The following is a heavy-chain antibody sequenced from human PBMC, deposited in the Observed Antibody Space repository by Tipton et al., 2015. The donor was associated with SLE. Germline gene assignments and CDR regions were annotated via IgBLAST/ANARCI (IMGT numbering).Heavy chain of an antibody. Sequence: PGLVKPSETLSLTCTVSGGSISSHYWSWIRQPPGKGLEWIGYIYYRGSTNYNPSLKGRVTISVDTSKNQFSLKLSSVTAADTAVYYCARAGGYGNCFDYWGQGTLVTVSS. D-gene: IGHD5-12*01. J-gene: IGHJ4*02. CDR2: IYYRGST. CDR3: ARAGGYGNCFDY. V-gene: IGHV4-59*11. CDR1: GGSISSHY.